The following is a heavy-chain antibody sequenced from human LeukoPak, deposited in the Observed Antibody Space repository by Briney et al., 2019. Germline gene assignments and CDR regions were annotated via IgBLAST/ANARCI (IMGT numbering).Heavy chain of an antibody. CDR2: ISGRGVST. J-gene: IGHJ4*02. CDR3: AKAASGNWNDVSDY. V-gene: IGHV3-23*01. CDR1: GFTFSTYA. D-gene: IGHD1-20*01. Sequence: GGSLRLSCAASGFTFSTYAMSWVRQAPGKGLEWVSPISGRGVSTSYADSVRGRFTISRDNSKNTLYLQMNSLRAEDTAVYYCAKAASGNWNDVSDYWGQGTLVTVSS.